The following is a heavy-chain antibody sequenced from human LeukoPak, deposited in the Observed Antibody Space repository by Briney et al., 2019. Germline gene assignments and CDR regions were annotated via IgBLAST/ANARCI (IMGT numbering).Heavy chain of an antibody. CDR3: ARGPTVKYFDY. CDR2: IYYSGST. CDR1: GGSISSSTYY. J-gene: IGHJ4*02. D-gene: IGHD4-11*01. Sequence: SETLSLTCTVSGGSISSSTYYWGWIRQPPGKGLEWIGTIYYSGSTYYNPSLKSRVTISVDTSKNQFSLKLSSMTAADTAVYYCARGPTVKYFDYWGQGTLVTVSS. V-gene: IGHV4-39*07.